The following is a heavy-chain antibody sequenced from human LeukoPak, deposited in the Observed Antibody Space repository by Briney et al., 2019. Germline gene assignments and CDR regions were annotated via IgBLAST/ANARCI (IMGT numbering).Heavy chain of an antibody. CDR1: GGTFSSYA. CDR2: IIPILGIA. Sequence: GASVKVSCKASGGTFSSYAISWVRQAPGQGLEWMGRIIPILGIANYAQKFQGRVTITADKSTSTAYMELSSLRSEDTAVYYCARDPHAGYYGPGSYSGDDYWGQGTLVTVSS. CDR3: ARDPHAGYYGPGSYSGDDY. J-gene: IGHJ4*02. D-gene: IGHD3-10*01. V-gene: IGHV1-69*04.